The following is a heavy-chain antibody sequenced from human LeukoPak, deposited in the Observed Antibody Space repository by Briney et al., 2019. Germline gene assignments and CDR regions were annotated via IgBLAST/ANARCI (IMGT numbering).Heavy chain of an antibody. CDR1: GLTFSGYD. Sequence: PGGSLRLSCAASGLTFSGYDMHWVRQAPGKGLEWVAVIWYDGSNKYYADSVKGRFTISRDNSKNTLYLQMNSLRAEDTAVYYCAKSDPGHFDYWGQGTLVTVSS. CDR2: IWYDGSNK. CDR3: AKSDPGHFDY. V-gene: IGHV3-33*06. J-gene: IGHJ4*02. D-gene: IGHD3-10*01.